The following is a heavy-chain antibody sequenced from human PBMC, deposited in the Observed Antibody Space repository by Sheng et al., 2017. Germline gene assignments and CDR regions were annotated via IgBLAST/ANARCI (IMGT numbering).Heavy chain of an antibody. Sequence: QVQLQQWGAGLLKPSETLSLTCAVYGGSFSGYYWSWIRQPPGKGLEWIGEINHSGSTNYNPSLKSRVTISVDTSKNQFSLKLSSVTAADTAVYYCARGRRYCSSTSCPRRVTHFDYWGQGTLVTVSS. J-gene: IGHJ4*02. V-gene: IGHV4-34*01. CDR2: INHSGST. CDR3: ARGRRYCSSTSCPRRVTHFDY. D-gene: IGHD2-2*01. CDR1: GGSFSGYY.